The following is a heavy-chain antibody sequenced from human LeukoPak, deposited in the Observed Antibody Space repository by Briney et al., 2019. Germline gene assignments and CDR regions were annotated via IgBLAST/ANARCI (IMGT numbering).Heavy chain of an antibody. D-gene: IGHD3-10*01. J-gene: IGHJ6*03. V-gene: IGHV4-34*01. CDR1: GGSFSGYY. Sequence: SETLSLTCAVYGGSFSGYYWSWIRQPPGKGLEWIGEINHSGSTNYNPSLKSRVTISVDTSKNQFSLKLSSVTAADTAVYYCARVAAGSGSYYSSCYYYYMDVWGKGTTVTISS. CDR2: INHSGST. CDR3: ARVAAGSGSYYSSCYYYYMDV.